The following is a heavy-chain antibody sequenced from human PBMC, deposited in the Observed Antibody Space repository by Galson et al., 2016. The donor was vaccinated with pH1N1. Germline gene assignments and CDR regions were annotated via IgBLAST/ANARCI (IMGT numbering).Heavy chain of an antibody. CDR1: GGTFGSYG. CDR2: IIPIFKTT. D-gene: IGHD3-22*01. CDR3: AREDYYDTDLSDWYFDL. V-gene: IGHV1-69*13. Sequence: SVKVSCKASGGTFGSYGINWVRQAPGQGLEWMGGIIPIFKTTKYAQNFQGRVTITADESTTTAYMELSSLRSEDTAVYYCAREDYYDTDLSDWYFDLWGRGTLLTFSS. J-gene: IGHJ2*01.